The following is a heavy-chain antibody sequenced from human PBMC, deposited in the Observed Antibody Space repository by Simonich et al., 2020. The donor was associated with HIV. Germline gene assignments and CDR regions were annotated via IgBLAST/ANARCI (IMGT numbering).Heavy chain of an antibody. CDR2: IVGGSGNT. V-gene: IGHV1-58*02. CDR3: ASVRYGSGSYYSDY. CDR1: GFTFSSSA. J-gene: IGHJ4*02. Sequence: QMQLVQSGPEVKKPGTSVKVSCKASGFTFSSSAMQGVRQARGQRLEWRGWIVGGSGNTNYAQKFQERVTITRDMSTSTAYMELSSLRSEDTAVYYCASVRYGSGSYYSDYWGQGTLVTVSS. D-gene: IGHD3-10*01.